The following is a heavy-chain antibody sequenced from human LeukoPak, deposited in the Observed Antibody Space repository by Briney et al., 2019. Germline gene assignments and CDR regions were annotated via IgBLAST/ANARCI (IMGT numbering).Heavy chain of an antibody. CDR2: VYYSGST. Sequence: SQTLSLTCTVSGASISSYYWSWIRQPPGNGLEWIGYVYYSGSTNYNPSLKARVTISVDTSKNQFSLKLNSVTAADTAVYYCARYSYGHTYFDYWGQGTLVTVSS. CDR1: GASISSYY. J-gene: IGHJ4*02. V-gene: IGHV4-59*08. CDR3: ARYSYGHTYFDY. D-gene: IGHD3-10*01.